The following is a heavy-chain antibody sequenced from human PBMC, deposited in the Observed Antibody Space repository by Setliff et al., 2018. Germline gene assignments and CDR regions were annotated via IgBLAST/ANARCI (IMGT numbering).Heavy chain of an antibody. J-gene: IGHJ4*02. Sequence: GASVKVSCKASGYPFNNYGISWLRRTPGQGLEWMGWIGGHNDDPLFTQKFQGSVTMTTDTSTTTAYMELKSLRSDDTAVYYCVRSSAPQVVLAADFDFWVKGTPVTVSS. CDR1: GYPFNNYG. CDR2: IGGHNDDP. CDR3: VRSSAPQVVLAADFDF. V-gene: IGHV1-18*01. D-gene: IGHD6-19*01.